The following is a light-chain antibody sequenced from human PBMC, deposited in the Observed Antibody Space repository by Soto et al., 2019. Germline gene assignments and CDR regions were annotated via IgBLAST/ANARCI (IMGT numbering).Light chain of an antibody. J-gene: IGKJ1*01. CDR1: QTISSW. CDR3: QQYNSYSWT. V-gene: IGKV1-5*01. CDR2: DAS. Sequence: GDRVTITCRASQTISSWLAWYQQKPEKAPKLLIYDASNLQSGIPSMFSGSGSGTESTLTLSSLQPADFATYYCQQYNSYSWTFGQGTKGGYK.